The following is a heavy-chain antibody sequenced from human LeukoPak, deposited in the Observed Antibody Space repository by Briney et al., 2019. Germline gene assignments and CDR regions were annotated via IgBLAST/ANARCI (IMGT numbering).Heavy chain of an antibody. CDR3: ARTRDYSNYGFDY. D-gene: IGHD4-11*01. Sequence: SETLSLACTVSAGSISSSSYVWGWIRQHPGKGLEWIGSIYYSGSTYYNPSLKSRVTISVDTSKNQFSLKLSSVTAADTAVYYCARTRDYSNYGFDYWGQGTLVTVSS. J-gene: IGHJ4*02. V-gene: IGHV4-39*07. CDR1: AGSISSSSYV. CDR2: IYYSGST.